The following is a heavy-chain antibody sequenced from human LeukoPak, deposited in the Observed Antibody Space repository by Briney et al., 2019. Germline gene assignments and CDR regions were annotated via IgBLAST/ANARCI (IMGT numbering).Heavy chain of an antibody. Sequence: ASVKISCNASGGPFSSYAISWVRQAPGQGLQWMEGLIPISGTASYAQKFQGRVTITADQSTSTAHLELSSLRSEDTAVYFFFQAEDGIRDFDWLLYYWGQGTLVTVSS. CDR3: FQAEDGIRDFDWLLYY. CDR1: GGPFSSYA. J-gene: IGHJ4*02. V-gene: IGHV1-69*13. D-gene: IGHD3-9*01. CDR2: LIPISGTA.